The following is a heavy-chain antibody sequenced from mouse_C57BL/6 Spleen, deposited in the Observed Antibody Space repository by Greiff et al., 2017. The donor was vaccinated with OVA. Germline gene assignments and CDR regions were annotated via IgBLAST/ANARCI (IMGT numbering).Heavy chain of an antibody. V-gene: IGHV1-81*01. Sequence: VQLKESGAELARPGASVKLSCKASGYTFTSYGISWVKQRTGQGLEWIGEIYPRSGNTYYNEKFKGKATLTADKSSSTAYMELRSLTSEDSAVYVCGVDSSGYGGFAYWGQGTLVTVSA. CDR1: GYTFTSYG. CDR3: GVDSSGYGGFAY. D-gene: IGHD3-2*02. J-gene: IGHJ3*01. CDR2: IYPRSGNT.